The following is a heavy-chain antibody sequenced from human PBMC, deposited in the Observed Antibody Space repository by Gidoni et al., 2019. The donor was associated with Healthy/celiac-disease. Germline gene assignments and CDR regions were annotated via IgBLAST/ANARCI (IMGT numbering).Heavy chain of an antibody. J-gene: IGHJ4*02. V-gene: IGHV4-59*01. Sequence: QVQLQESGPGLVKPSETLSLTCTVSGGSISSYYWSWIRQPPGKGLECIGYIYYSGSTNYKPSLKSRVTMSVDTSKNQFSLKLSSVTAADTAVYYCAIAGRDGYNSRDYWGQGTLVTVSS. CDR2: IYYSGST. CDR1: GGSISSYY. D-gene: IGHD5-12*01. CDR3: AIAGRDGYNSRDY.